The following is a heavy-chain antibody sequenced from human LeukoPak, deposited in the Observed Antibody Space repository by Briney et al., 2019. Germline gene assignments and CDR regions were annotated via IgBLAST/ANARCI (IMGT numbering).Heavy chain of an antibody. CDR3: ARVVQSTDSSGFYLPEYFQH. D-gene: IGHD3-22*01. J-gene: IGHJ1*01. CDR1: GFIFSSYS. V-gene: IGHV3-21*04. CDR2: ISSSSSYI. Sequence: GGSLRLSCVASGFIFSSYSMNWVRQAPGKGLEWVSSISSSSSYIYYADSVKGRFTISRDNAKNSLYLQMNSLRAEDTAVYYCARVVQSTDSSGFYLPEYFQHWGQGTLVTVSS.